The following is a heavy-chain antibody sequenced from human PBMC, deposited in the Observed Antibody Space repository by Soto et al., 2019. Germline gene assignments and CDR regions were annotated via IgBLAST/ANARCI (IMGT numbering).Heavy chain of an antibody. V-gene: IGHV4-59*01. D-gene: IGHD5-12*01. J-gene: IGHJ3*02. Sequence: SETLSLTCTVSGGSISSYYWSWIRQPPGKGLEWIGYIYYSGSTNYNPSLKSRVTISVDTSKNQFSLKLSSVTAADTAVYYCARARGYSGYDRPPDAFDIWGQGTMVTVSS. CDR1: GGSISSYY. CDR3: ARARGYSGYDRPPDAFDI. CDR2: IYYSGST.